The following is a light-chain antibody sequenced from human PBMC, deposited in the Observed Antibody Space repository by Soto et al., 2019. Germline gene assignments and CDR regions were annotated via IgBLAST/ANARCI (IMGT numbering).Light chain of an antibody. CDR3: CSYAGSYTWV. CDR2: DVS. CDR1: SSDVGGYNY. Sequence: QSVLTQPRSVSGSPGQSVTISCTGTSSDVGGYNYVYWYQQHPGKAPKLMIYDVSKRPSGVPDRFSGSKSGNTASLTISGLQAEDEADYYSCSYAGSYTWVFGGGTKLTVL. V-gene: IGLV2-11*01. J-gene: IGLJ3*02.